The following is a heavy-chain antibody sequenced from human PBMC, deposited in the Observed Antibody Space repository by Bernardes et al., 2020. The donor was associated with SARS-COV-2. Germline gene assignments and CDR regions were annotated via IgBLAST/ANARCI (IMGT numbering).Heavy chain of an antibody. Sequence: GECLKISSKGSGYSFTSYWIAWVRQMPGKGLEWMGIIYPGDSDTGYSPSFQGQVTISADKSIITAYLQWSSLKASDTAIYYCARLSGGLGADDSTFDIWGQGTMVTVSS. D-gene: IGHD1-26*01. CDR2: IYPGDSDT. V-gene: IGHV5-51*01. CDR3: ARLSGGLGADDSTFDI. CDR1: GYSFTSYW. J-gene: IGHJ3*02.